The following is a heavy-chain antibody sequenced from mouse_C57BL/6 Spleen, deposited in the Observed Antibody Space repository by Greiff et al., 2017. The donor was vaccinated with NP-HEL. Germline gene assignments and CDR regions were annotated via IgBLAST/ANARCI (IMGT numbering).Heavy chain of an antibody. V-gene: IGHV5-17*01. D-gene: IGHD2-4*01. CDR3: ARPLYDYDGPWFAY. CDR2: ISSGSSTI. J-gene: IGHJ3*01. CDR1: GFTFSDYG. Sequence: EVMLVESGGGLVKPGGSLKLSCAASGFTFSDYGMHWVRQAPEKGLEWVAYISSGSSTIYYADTVKGRFTISRDNAKNTLFLQMTSLRSEDTAMYYCARPLYDYDGPWFAYWGQGTLVTVSA.